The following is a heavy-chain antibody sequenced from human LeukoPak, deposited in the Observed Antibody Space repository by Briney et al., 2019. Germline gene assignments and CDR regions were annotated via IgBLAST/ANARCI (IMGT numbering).Heavy chain of an antibody. CDR3: ARLDPLYPQPDAVG. D-gene: IGHD1-14*01. CDR2: INSDGSST. CDR1: GFTFSSYW. Sequence: GGSLRLSYAASGFTFSSYWMHWVRQAPGKGLVWVSRINSDGSSTSYADSVKGRFTISRDNAKNTLYLQMNSLRAEDTAVYYCARLDPLYPQPDAVGWGQGTLVTVSS. J-gene: IGHJ4*02. V-gene: IGHV3-74*01.